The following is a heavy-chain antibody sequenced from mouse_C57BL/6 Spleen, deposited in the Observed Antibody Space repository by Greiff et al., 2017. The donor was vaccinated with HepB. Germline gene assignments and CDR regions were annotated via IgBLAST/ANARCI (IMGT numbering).Heavy chain of an antibody. J-gene: IGHJ1*03. CDR3: TRPLRWYFDV. CDR1: GYTFTDYE. Sequence: VQLQQSGAELVRPGASVTLSCKASGYTFTDYEMHWVKQTPVHGLEWIRAIDPETGGTAYNQKFKGKAILTADKSSSTAYMELRSLTSEDSAVYYCTRPLRWYFDVWGTGTTVTVSS. CDR2: IDPETGGT. V-gene: IGHV1-15*01.